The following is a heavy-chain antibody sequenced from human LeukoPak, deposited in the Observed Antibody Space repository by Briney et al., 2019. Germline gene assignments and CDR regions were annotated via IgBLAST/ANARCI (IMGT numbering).Heavy chain of an antibody. CDR2: ISGSGGSA. Sequence: GGSLRLSCAASGFTFSSYAMTWVRQAPGKGLEWVSAISGSGGSAYYADSVKGRFTISRDNSKNTLYLQMNSLRAEDTAVYYCAKRGEQWLENDAFDIWGQGTMVTVSS. J-gene: IGHJ3*02. CDR3: AKRGEQWLENDAFDI. D-gene: IGHD6-19*01. V-gene: IGHV3-23*01. CDR1: GFTFSSYA.